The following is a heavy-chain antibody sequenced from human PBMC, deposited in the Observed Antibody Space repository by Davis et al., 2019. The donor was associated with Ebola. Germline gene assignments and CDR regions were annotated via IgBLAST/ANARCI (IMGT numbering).Heavy chain of an antibody. CDR2: ISGSGGST. J-gene: IGHJ6*02. Sequence: GGSLRLSCAASGCIVSSYAMSWVRQAPGKGLEWVSAISGSGGSTYYEDSVKGRFTISTDSAKNSLYLQMNSLRAEDTAVYYCARVRHYGMDVWGQGTTLTVSS. CDR3: ARVRHYGMDV. V-gene: IGHV3-23*01. CDR1: GCIVSSYA.